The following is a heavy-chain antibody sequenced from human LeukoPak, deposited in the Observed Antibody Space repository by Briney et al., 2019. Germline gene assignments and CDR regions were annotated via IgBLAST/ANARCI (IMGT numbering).Heavy chain of an antibody. CDR2: INAGNGNT. CDR1: GGTFNSYA. J-gene: IGHJ4*02. D-gene: IGHD2-2*01. CDR3: ARGFLRPPAAPGY. Sequence: ASVEVSCKASGGTFNSYAMHWLRQAPGQRLEWMGWINAGNGNTKYSQKFQGRVTITRDTSASTAYMELSSLRSEDTAVYYCARGFLRPPAAPGYWGQGTLVTVSS. V-gene: IGHV1-3*01.